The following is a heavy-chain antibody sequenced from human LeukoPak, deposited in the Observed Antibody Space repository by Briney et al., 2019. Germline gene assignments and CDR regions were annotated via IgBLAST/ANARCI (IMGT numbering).Heavy chain of an antibody. Sequence: SAKVSCKASGGTFSSYAISWVRQAPGQGLEWMGGIIPIFGTANYAQKFQGRVTITADESTSTAYMELSSLRSEDTAVYYCARIGDYYDSSGYSHYYYGMDVWGQGTTVTVSS. CDR2: IIPIFGTA. CDR3: ARIGDYYDSSGYSHYYYGMDV. D-gene: IGHD3-22*01. J-gene: IGHJ6*02. CDR1: GGTFSSYA. V-gene: IGHV1-69*13.